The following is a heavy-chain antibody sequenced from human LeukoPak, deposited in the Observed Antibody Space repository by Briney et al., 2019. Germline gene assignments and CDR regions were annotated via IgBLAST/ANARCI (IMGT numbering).Heavy chain of an antibody. J-gene: IGHJ5*02. CDR3: ATGSGT. CDR2: IGGSGSST. V-gene: IGHV3-23*01. Sequence: GGSLRLSCAASGFTFNSYAMSWVRQAPGKGLEWVSAIGGSGSSTYYTDSVEGRFTISRDNSKNILYLQMNSLRAEDTAVYYCATGSGTWGQGTRVTVSS. CDR1: GFTFNSYA.